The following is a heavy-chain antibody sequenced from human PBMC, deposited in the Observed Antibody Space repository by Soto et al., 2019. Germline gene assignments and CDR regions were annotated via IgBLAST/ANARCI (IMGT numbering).Heavy chain of an antibody. J-gene: IGHJ5*02. CDR3: ARSRSGDSQYNWFDP. D-gene: IGHD4-17*01. CDR2: INHSGST. CDR1: GGSFSGYY. V-gene: IGHV4-34*01. Sequence: QVQLQQWGAGLLKPSETLSLTCAVYGGSFSGYYWSWIRQPPGKGLEWIGEINHSGSTNYNPSLKSRVTLSVDTSKNQFSLKLSSVTAADTAVYYCARSRSGDSQYNWFDPWGQGTLVTVSS.